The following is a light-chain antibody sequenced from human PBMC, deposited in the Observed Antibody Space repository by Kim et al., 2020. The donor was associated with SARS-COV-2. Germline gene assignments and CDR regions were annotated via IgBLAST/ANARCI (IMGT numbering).Light chain of an antibody. V-gene: IGKV1-39*01. J-gene: IGKJ1*01. CDR1: QDISSY. CDR3: QQTYIMPPWT. Sequence: DIQLTQSPSSLSASVGDRVTITCRASQDISSYLNWYQQKPGKAPKFLIYAASSLQSGVPSRFSGSGSGTDFTLTISSLQPEDFATYFCQQTYIMPPWTFGQGTKVDIK. CDR2: AAS.